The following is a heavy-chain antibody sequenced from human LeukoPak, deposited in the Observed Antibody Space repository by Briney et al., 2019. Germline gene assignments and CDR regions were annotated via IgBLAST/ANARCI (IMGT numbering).Heavy chain of an antibody. J-gene: IGHJ4*02. Sequence: SETLSLTCTVSGGSISSYYWSWIRQPPGQGLEWIGYIYYSGSTNYNPSLKSRVTISVDTSKNQFSLKLSSVTAADTAVYYCARGGDPGIAAAGVDYWGQGTLVTVSS. CDR1: GGSISSYY. D-gene: IGHD6-13*01. V-gene: IGHV4-59*12. CDR2: IYYSGST. CDR3: ARGGDPGIAAAGVDY.